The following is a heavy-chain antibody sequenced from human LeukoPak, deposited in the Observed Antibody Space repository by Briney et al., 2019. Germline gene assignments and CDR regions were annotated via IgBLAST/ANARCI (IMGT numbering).Heavy chain of an antibody. CDR1: GYTFTGYY. CDR2: INPNSCGT. CDR3: AREDIGELQNFDY. D-gene: IGHD3-10*01. J-gene: IGHJ4*02. V-gene: IGHV1-2*02. Sequence: GASVKVSCKASGYTFTGYYMHWVRQAPGQGLEWMGWINPNSCGTKYAQKFQGRVTMTRDTSISTAYMELSRLRSDDTAVYYCAREDIGELQNFDYWGQGTLVTVSS.